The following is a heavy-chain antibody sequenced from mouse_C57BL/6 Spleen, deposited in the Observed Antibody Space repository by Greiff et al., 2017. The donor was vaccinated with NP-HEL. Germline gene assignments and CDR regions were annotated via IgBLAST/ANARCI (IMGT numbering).Heavy chain of an antibody. D-gene: IGHD1-1*01. CDR1: GYTFTSYD. J-gene: IGHJ4*01. CDR3: ARYGYYGSSYGYYAMDY. CDR2: IYPRDGST. Sequence: VQRVESGLELVKPGASVKLSCKASGYTFTSYDINWVKQRPGQGLEWIGWIYPRDGSTKYNEKFKGKATLTVDTSSSTAYIELHSLTSEDSAVYFCARYGYYGSSYGYYAMDYWGQGTSVTVSS. V-gene: IGHV1-85*01.